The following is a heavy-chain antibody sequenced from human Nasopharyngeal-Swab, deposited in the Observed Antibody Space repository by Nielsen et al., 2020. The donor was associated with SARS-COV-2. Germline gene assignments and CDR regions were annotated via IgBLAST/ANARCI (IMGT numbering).Heavy chain of an antibody. CDR2: ISTSSSYL. J-gene: IGHJ6*02. D-gene: IGHD5-12*01. Sequence: GGSLRLSCAASGFTLSSNSMNWVRQAPGKGLEWVSSISTSSSYLYYADSVKGRFTISRDNPKNSLYLQINSLRAEDTAVYYCARGRGGGYDPWGYYYYDMDVWGHGTTVTVSS. CDR3: ARGRGGGYDPWGYYYYDMDV. CDR1: GFTLSSNS. V-gene: IGHV3-21*01.